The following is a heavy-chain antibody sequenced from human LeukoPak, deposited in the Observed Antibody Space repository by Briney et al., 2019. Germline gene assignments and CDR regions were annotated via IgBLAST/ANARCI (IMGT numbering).Heavy chain of an antibody. CDR2: VFSGGST. CDR1: GGSISSGAYY. CDR3: ARGHSDNDVRWFDP. D-gene: IGHD5-12*01. Sequence: SETLSLTCTVSGGSISSGAYYWSWMRQHPGRGLEWIGYVFSGGSTFYNAPLQSRVTISVDTSKNQFSLKLNSVTAADTAVYHCARGHSDNDVRWFDPWGQGTLVTVSS. V-gene: IGHV4-31*03. J-gene: IGHJ5*02.